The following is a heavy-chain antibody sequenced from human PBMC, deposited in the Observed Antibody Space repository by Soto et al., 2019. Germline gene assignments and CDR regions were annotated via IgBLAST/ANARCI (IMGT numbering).Heavy chain of an antibody. CDR3: ARDRMDFWSGDNYYYYMDV. J-gene: IGHJ6*03. D-gene: IGHD3-3*01. CDR2: INTNTGNP. V-gene: IGHV7-4-1*02. Sequence: ASVKVSCKASGYTFTSYAMNWVRQAPGQGLEWMGWINTNTGNPTYAQGFTGRFVFSLDTSVSTAYLQISSLKAEDTAVYYCARDRMDFWSGDNYYYYMDVWGKGTTVTVSS. CDR1: GYTFTSYA.